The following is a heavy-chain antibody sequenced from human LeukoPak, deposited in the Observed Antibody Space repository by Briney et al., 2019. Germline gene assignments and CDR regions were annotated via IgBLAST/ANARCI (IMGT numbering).Heavy chain of an antibody. CDR1: GFTFSSYG. CDR2: IWYDGSNK. V-gene: IGHV3-33*01. D-gene: IGHD2-2*01. J-gene: IGHJ4*02. CDR3: ARDLEGYCSSTSCYHAHY. Sequence: GGSLRLSCAASGFTFSSYGMHWVRQAPGKGLEWVAVIWYDGSNKYYADSVKGRFTISRDNSKNTLYLQMNGLRAEDTAVYYCARDLEGYCSSTSCYHAHYWGQGTLVTVSS.